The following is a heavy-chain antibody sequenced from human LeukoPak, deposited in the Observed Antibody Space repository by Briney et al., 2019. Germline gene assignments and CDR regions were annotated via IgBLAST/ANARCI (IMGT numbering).Heavy chain of an antibody. CDR1: GFIFSTYG. J-gene: IGHJ4*02. D-gene: IGHD3-16*01. Sequence: GGSLRLSCAASGFIFSTYGMYWVRQAPGKGLEWVAFIRHDGSIKNYADSVKGRSTISRDNSKNTLYLQMNSLRAEDMAVYYCAKPTPRGSLGEILDYWGQGTLVTVSS. CDR3: AKPTPRGSLGEILDY. CDR2: IRHDGSIK. V-gene: IGHV3-30*02.